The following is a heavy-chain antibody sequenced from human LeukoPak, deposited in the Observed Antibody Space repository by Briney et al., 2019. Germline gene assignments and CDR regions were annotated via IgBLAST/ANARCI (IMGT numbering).Heavy chain of an antibody. V-gene: IGHV3-23*01. J-gene: IGHJ4*02. Sequence: GGSLRLSCAASGFTFNNYATSWVRQAPGKGLEWVSGIGPSGTGTYYADSLKGRFTISRDNSKNTLYLQMSSLRAEDTAVYDCAKKEAVAGVFDYWGQGTLVTVSS. CDR1: GFTFNNYA. CDR3: AKKEAVAGVFDY. D-gene: IGHD6-19*01. CDR2: IGPSGTGT.